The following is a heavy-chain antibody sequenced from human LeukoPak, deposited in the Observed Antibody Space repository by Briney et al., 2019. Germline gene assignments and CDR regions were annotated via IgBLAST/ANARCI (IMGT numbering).Heavy chain of an antibody. Sequence: ASVKVSCKASGYTFINYDIHWVRQAPGQRLEWMAWINAGKGNTKYSQKFQGRVTITRDTSANTAYLDLSSLRSEDTAVYYCARTSQVRGDFDYWGQGTLVTVSS. D-gene: IGHD3-10*01. V-gene: IGHV1-3*01. CDR2: INAGKGNT. J-gene: IGHJ4*02. CDR3: ARTSQVRGDFDY. CDR1: GYTFINYD.